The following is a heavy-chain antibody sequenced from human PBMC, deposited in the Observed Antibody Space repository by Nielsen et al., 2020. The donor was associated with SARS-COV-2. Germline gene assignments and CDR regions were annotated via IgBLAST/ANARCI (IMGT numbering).Heavy chain of an antibody. Sequence: GESLKISCAVSGFTFRRYAMSWVRRAPGKGLEWVSAISASGSSTCYGDAVKGRFTISRDNAINTVYLQMNSLRPEDTAVYYCAREFALRDTAYFDYWGQGTLVTVSS. J-gene: IGHJ4*02. CDR3: AREFALRDTAYFDY. CDR2: ISASGSST. CDR1: GFTFRRYA. V-gene: IGHV3-23*01. D-gene: IGHD5-18*01.